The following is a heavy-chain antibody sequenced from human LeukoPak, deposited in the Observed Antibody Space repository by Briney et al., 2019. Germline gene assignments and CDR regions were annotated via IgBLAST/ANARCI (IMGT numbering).Heavy chain of an antibody. Sequence: SETLSLTCTVSGGSISSYYWSWIRQSPGKGREWIGYIYYRGSTNYNPSLKSRVTISVDTSKNQFSLKLSSATAADTAVYYCARVGGSGSTGLDYWGQGTLVTVSS. V-gene: IGHV4-59*01. CDR2: IYYRGST. J-gene: IGHJ4*02. CDR1: GGSISSYY. CDR3: ARVGGSGSTGLDY. D-gene: IGHD6-19*01.